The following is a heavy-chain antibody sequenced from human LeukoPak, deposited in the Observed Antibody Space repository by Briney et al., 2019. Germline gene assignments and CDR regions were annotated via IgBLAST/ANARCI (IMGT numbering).Heavy chain of an antibody. CDR3: AKGPRHHILTGHYKSHCFDF. Sequence: SETLSLTCTVSGGSISSYYWSWIRQPPGKGLEWIGFIYDSGSTNYNPSLKSRVTISVDTSKNQFSLKLRSVTAADTAVYYCAKGPRHHILTGHYKSHCFDFWGQGTLVTVSS. D-gene: IGHD3-9*01. J-gene: IGHJ4*02. V-gene: IGHV4-59*01. CDR2: IYDSGST. CDR1: GGSISSYY.